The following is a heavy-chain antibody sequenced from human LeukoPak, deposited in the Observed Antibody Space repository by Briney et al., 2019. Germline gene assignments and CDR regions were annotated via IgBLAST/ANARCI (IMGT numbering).Heavy chain of an antibody. CDR2: ISYDGSNK. V-gene: IGHV3-30-3*01. D-gene: IGHD3-9*01. CDR3: ARDQAEYYDILTGPFGCFDP. J-gene: IGHJ5*02. Sequence: GRCLRLSCAASGFTFSSYAIHWVRQAPGKGLEWVGVISYDGSNKYYADSVKGRFTISRDNSKNTLYLQMNSLRAEDTAVYYCARDQAEYYDILTGPFGCFDPWGQGTLVTVSS. CDR1: GFTFSSYA.